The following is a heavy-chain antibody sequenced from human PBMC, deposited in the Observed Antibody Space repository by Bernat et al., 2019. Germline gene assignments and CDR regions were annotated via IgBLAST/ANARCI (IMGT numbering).Heavy chain of an antibody. J-gene: IGHJ4*02. CDR1: GFTFRSSW. CDR2: IKQDGTEI. V-gene: IGHV3-7*03. Sequence: EVQLVESGGGLVQPGGSLTLSCAASGFTFRSSWMRWIRQAPGKGLEWVANIKQDGTEIYYVDAVKGRFTISRDNAKNSLYLQMNSLRAEDTAVYYWVKDTDYWGKGTLVTVSS. CDR3: VKDTDY.